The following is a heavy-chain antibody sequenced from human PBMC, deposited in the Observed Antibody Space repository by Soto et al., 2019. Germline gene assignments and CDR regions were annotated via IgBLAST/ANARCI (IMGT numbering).Heavy chain of an antibody. CDR3: AGRPGIAVAGPYNWFDP. J-gene: IGHJ5*02. Sequence: QVQLQESGPGLVKPSGTLSLTCAVSSGSISSSNWWSWVRQPPGKGLEWIGEIYHSGSTNYNPSLKSRVTISVDKSKNQFSLKLSSVTAADTAVYYCAGRPGIAVAGPYNWFDPWGQGTLVTVSS. D-gene: IGHD6-19*01. CDR1: SGSISSSNW. CDR2: IYHSGST. V-gene: IGHV4-4*02.